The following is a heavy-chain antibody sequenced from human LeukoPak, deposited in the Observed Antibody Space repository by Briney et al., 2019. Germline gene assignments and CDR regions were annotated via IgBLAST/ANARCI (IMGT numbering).Heavy chain of an antibody. CDR2: IYYSGST. CDR3: ARLSGYYGSGIDY. Sequence: THSLYYHLPHGSIHSYYWSWIRQHPRNGQHCNGYIYYSGSTNYNPSPKSRVTISVDTSKNQSSLQLSSVTAADTAVHHCARLSGYYGSGIDYWGQGTLVTVSS. CDR1: HGSIHSYY. D-gene: IGHD3-10*01. J-gene: IGHJ4*02. V-gene: IGHV4-59*07.